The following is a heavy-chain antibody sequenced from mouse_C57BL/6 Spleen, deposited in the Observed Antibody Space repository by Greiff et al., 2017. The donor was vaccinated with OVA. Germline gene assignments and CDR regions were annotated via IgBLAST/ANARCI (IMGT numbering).Heavy chain of an antibody. CDR1: GFNIKDYY. V-gene: IGHV14-1*01. D-gene: IGHD1-1*01. J-gene: IGHJ3*01. CDR3: TYYYYGSSSFAY. Sequence: VQLKESGAELVRPGASVKLSCTASGFNIKDYYMHWVKQRPEQGLEWIGRIDPEDGDTEYAPKFQGKATMTADTSSNTAYLQLSSLTSEDTAVYYCTYYYYGSSSFAYWGQGTLVTVSA. CDR2: IDPEDGDT.